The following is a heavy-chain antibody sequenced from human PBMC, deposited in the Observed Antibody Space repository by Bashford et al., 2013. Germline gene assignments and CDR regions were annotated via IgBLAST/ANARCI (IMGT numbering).Heavy chain of an antibody. Sequence: GGSLRLSCVASGFTFSQYAMVWVRQAPGTGLTWVSGISGNGYSTYYADSVKGRFTISRDSSKSTLFLQMSGLRVDDTAVYYCASRPTNILRWGQGTLVTVSS. CDR3: ASRPTNILR. D-gene: IGHD3-3*01. V-gene: IGHV3-23*01. J-gene: IGHJ4*02. CDR1: GFTFSQYA. CDR2: ISGNGYST.